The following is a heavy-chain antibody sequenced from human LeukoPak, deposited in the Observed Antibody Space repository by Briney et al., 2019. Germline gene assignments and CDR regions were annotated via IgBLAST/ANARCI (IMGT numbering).Heavy chain of an antibody. CDR2: IWYDGHNK. V-gene: IGHV3-33*01. J-gene: IGHJ4*02. CDR3: AREWGLIAVAGGPGY. CDR1: GFTFSKYG. D-gene: IGHD6-19*01. Sequence: GGSLRLSCVASGFTFSKYGMHWVRQAPGKGLEWLAIIWYDGHNKYYADSVKSRFTISRDNSKNTLFLEMTDLRAEDTAVYYCAREWGLIAVAGGPGYWGQGALVTVSS.